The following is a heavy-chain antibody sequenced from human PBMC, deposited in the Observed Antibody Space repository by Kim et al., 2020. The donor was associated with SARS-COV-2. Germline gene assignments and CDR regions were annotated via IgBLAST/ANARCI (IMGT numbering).Heavy chain of an antibody. V-gene: IGHV3-48*02. Sequence: YADSVKGRFPISKDNAKNSLYLQLNSLRDEDTAVYYCAGGGLTSGGLIVIWGQGTLVTVSS. J-gene: IGHJ4*02. CDR3: AGGGLTSGGLIVI. D-gene: IGHD3-16*02.